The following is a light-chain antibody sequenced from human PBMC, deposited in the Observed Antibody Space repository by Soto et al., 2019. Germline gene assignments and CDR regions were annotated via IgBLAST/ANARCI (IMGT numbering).Light chain of an antibody. CDR2: DVS. V-gene: IGKV1-13*02. CDR3: KKFNTYPIT. CDR1: QDIRGA. Sequence: AIQLTQSPSSLSASVGDRVTITCRASQDIRGALAWYQQKPGKPPKLLIFDVSSLQSGVPSRFSGSGSGTDFTLTISSLQPEDFATFYCKKFNTYPITFGQGTRLEIK. J-gene: IGKJ5*01.